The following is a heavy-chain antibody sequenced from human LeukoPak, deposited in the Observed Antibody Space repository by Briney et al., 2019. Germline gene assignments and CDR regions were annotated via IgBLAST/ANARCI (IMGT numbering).Heavy chain of an antibody. CDR1: GYTFTGYY. Sequence: ASVKVSCKASGYTFTGYYMHWVRQAPGQGLEWMGWINPNSGGTNYAQKFQGRVTMTRDTSISTAYMELSRLRSDDTAVYYCASATERIFGVVPNYYYYMDVWGKGTTVTVSS. J-gene: IGHJ6*03. D-gene: IGHD3-3*01. V-gene: IGHV1-2*02. CDR3: ASATERIFGVVPNYYYYMDV. CDR2: INPNSGGT.